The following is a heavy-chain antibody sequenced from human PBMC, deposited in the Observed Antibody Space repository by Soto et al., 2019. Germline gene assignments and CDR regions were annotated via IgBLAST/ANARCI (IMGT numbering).Heavy chain of an antibody. V-gene: IGHV4-59*08. D-gene: IGHD3-22*01. CDR3: ARETYYYDSSGLLFDY. CDR2: IYYSGST. J-gene: IGHJ4*02. CDR1: GGSISTYY. Sequence: SETLSLTCNVSGGSISTYYWSWIRQPPGKGLGWIGHIYYSGSTNYNPSLKSRVTISVDTSKNQFSLTLSSVTAADTAVCYCARETYYYDSSGLLFDYWGQGTLVTVSS.